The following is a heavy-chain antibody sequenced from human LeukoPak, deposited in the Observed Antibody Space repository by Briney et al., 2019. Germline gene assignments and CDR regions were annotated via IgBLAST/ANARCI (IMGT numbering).Heavy chain of an antibody. D-gene: IGHD7-27*01. CDR3: ARAYWGSRQPPDAFDI. CDR1: GGSFSGYY. J-gene: IGHJ3*02. CDR2: INHSGST. Sequence: PSETLSLTCAVYGGSFSGYYWSWIRQPPGKGLEWIGEINHSGSTNYNPSLKSRVTISVDTSKNQFSLKLSSVTAADTAVYYCARAYWGSRQPPDAFDIWGQGTMVAVSS. V-gene: IGHV4-34*01.